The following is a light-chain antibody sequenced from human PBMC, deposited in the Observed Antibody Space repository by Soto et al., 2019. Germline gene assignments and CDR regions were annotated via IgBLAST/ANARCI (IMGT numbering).Light chain of an antibody. J-gene: IGLJ1*01. CDR3: CSNAGSYPFV. V-gene: IGLV2-11*01. CDR2: DVD. CDR1: SSDVGGYNY. Sequence: SVLTQPRSVSGSPGQSVTISCTGTSSDVGGYNYVSWYQHHTGKAPKLMIYDVDKRPSGVPGRFSGSKSGNTASLTISGLQAEDEADYYCCSNAGSYPFVFGTGTKVT.